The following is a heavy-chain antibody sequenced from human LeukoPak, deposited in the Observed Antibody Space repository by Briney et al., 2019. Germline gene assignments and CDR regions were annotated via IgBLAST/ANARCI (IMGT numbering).Heavy chain of an antibody. CDR1: GDSVSSNSAA. J-gene: IGHJ6*02. CDR2: TYYRSKWYN. D-gene: IGHD3-3*01. V-gene: IGHV6-1*01. CDR3: ARGLKRYYDFWSGNKYYYGMDV. Sequence: SQTLSLTCAISGDSVSSNSAAWNWIGQSPSRGLEWLGRTYYRSKWYNGYAVFVKSRISVNPDTSKNQFSLQLNSVTAADTAVYYCARGLKRYYDFWSGNKYYYGMDVWGQGTTVTVSS.